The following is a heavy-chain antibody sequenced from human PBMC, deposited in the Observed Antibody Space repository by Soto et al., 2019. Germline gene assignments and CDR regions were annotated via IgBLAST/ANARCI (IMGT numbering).Heavy chain of an antibody. J-gene: IGHJ4*02. CDR2: ISGSGGST. CDR1: GFTFSSYA. CDR3: AKRPIAVAGTAYYFDY. V-gene: IGHV3-23*01. D-gene: IGHD6-19*01. Sequence: EVQLLESGGGLVQPGGSLRLSCAASGFTFSSYAMSWVRQAPGKGLEWVSAISGSGGSTYYADSVKGRFTISRDNSKNTLYLQMNSLRAEDTAVYYCAKRPIAVAGTAYYFDYWGQGTLVTVSS.